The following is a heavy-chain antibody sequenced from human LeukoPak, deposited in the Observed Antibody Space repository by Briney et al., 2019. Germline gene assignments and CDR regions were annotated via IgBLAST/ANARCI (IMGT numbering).Heavy chain of an antibody. D-gene: IGHD2-15*01. J-gene: IGHJ4*02. CDR1: GGSISTYY. CDR3: ARHVRGGSSFDY. V-gene: IGHV4-4*07. Sequence: PSETLSLTCTVSGGSISTYYWSWIRQPAGKELEWIGRIFSSGSTNYNPSLKSRVTISVDTSKNQFSLKLSSVTAADTAVYYCARHVRGGSSFDYWGQGTLVTVSS. CDR2: IFSSGST.